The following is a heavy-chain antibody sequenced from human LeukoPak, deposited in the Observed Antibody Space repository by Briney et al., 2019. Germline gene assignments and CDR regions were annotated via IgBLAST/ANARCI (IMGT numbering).Heavy chain of an antibody. CDR3: ARVGIVGATFDY. CDR1: RFTFSSYC. V-gene: IGHV3-7*01. D-gene: IGHD1-26*01. CDR2: VKQDGSEK. J-gene: IGHJ4*02. Sequence: GGSLRLSCAASRFTFSSYCMSWFRQAPGKGLEWVANVKQDGSEKYYVDSVKGRFTISRDNAKNSLYLQMNSLRAEDTAVYYCARVGIVGATFDYWGQGTLVTVSS.